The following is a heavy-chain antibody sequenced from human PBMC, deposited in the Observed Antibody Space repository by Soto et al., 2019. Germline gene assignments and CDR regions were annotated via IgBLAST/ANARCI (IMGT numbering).Heavy chain of an antibody. D-gene: IGHD6-19*01. Sequence: EVQLVESGGGLVQPGGSLKLSCAASGFTFSGSAMHWVRQASGKGLEWVGRIRSKANSYATAYAASVKGRFTISRDDSKNTAYLQMNSLKTEDTAVYYCTSHGQQWLGTRDFDYWGQGTLVTVSS. J-gene: IGHJ4*02. CDR3: TSHGQQWLGTRDFDY. CDR2: IRSKANSYAT. V-gene: IGHV3-73*01. CDR1: GFTFSGSA.